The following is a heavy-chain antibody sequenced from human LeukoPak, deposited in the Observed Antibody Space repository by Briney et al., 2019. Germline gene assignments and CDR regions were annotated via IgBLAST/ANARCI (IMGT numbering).Heavy chain of an antibody. V-gene: IGHV3-7*04. CDR2: IKKDGTDK. CDR3: ARGYHASGNYYTAY. D-gene: IGHD3-10*01. J-gene: IGHJ4*02. Sequence: PGGSLGLSCAASGFTFSDYWMSWVRQAPGKGLEWVANIKKDGTDKYYVDSVKGRLTISRDNAKNSLYLQINSLRAEDTAVYYCARGYHASGNYYTAYWGQGTLVTVSP. CDR1: GFTFSDYW.